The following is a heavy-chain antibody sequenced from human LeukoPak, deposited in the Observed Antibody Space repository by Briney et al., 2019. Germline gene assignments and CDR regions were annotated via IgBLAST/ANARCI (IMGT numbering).Heavy chain of an antibody. CDR3: ARDPTFDY. V-gene: IGHV1-2*02. J-gene: IGHJ4*02. Sequence: RASVKVSCEASGYTFTGYYMHWVRQAPGQGLEWMGWINPNSGYTRYEQKLQGRVTMTTDTSITTAYMELSRLRSDDTAVYYCARDPTFDYWGQGTLLTVSS. CDR2: INPNSGYT. CDR1: GYTFTGYY.